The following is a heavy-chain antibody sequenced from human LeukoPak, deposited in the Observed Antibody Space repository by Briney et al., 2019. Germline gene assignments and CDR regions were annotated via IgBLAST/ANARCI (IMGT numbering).Heavy chain of an antibody. V-gene: IGHV3-72*01. CDR3: ARDDVVAGPFYYYGMDV. J-gene: IGHJ6*02. D-gene: IGHD5-12*01. CDR2: SRNEVDSYST. CDR1: GFSFRDHY. Sequence: PGGSLRLSCAASGFSFRDHYMDWVRQAPGKGLEWVGRSRNEVDSYSTEYAASVKGRFTVSRDNSKNSLYLHMSSLKTEDTAVYFCARDDVVAGPFYYYGMDVWGQGTTVTVSS.